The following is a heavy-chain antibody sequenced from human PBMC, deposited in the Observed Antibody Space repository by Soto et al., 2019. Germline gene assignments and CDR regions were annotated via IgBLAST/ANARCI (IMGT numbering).Heavy chain of an antibody. CDR2: IKSKTDGGTT. CDR1: GFTFSNAW. D-gene: IGHD3-22*01. V-gene: IGHV3-15*07. Sequence: SLRLSCAASGFTFSNAWMNWVRQAPGKGLEWVGRIKSKTDGGTTDYAAPVKGRFTISIDDSKNTLYLQMNSLKTEDTAVYYCSGIVVVSYGMDVWGQGTTVTVSS. CDR3: SGIVVVSYGMDV. J-gene: IGHJ6*02.